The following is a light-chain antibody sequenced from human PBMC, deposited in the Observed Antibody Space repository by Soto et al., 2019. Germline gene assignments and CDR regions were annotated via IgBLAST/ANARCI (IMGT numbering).Light chain of an antibody. CDR1: QDIAIY. Sequence: IQLTQSPSPLSASVGDRVTITCQSSQDIAIYLAWYQQKPGKAPKLLIYAASSLQSGVPSRFSGSGSGTDLTLTISSLQPEDVATYYCQQSYSTLWTLGQGTKVDIK. J-gene: IGKJ1*01. CDR3: QQSYSTLWT. CDR2: AAS. V-gene: IGKV1-39*01.